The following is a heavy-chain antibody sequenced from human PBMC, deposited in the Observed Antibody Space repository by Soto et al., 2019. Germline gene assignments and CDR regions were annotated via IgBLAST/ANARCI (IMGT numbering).Heavy chain of an antibody. Sequence: KVSCKASGYTFTNYPMHWVRQMPGKGLEWMGRIDPSDSYTNYSPSFQGHVTISADKSISTAYLQWSSLKASDTAMYYCATEYYYDSSGYPGPPDYWGQGTLVTVSS. D-gene: IGHD3-22*01. CDR3: ATEYYYDSSGYPGPPDY. CDR1: GYTFTNYP. CDR2: IDPSDSYT. V-gene: IGHV5-10-1*01. J-gene: IGHJ4*02.